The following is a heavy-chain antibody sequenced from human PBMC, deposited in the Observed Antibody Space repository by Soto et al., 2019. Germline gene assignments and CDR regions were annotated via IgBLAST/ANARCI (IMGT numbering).Heavy chain of an antibody. CDR3: ARADSIIIPAVSDF. V-gene: IGHV3-21*01. CDR1: GFAFNNYG. D-gene: IGHD2-2*01. CDR2: ISKSDYT. J-gene: IGHJ4*02. Sequence: GGALRLSCTVSGFAFNNYGINWVRQAPGQGLEWVSSISKSDYTYYSDSVKGRFTISRDNAKNSVSLQMNTLRVEDTAVYYCARADSIIIPAVSDFWGQGTLVTVS.